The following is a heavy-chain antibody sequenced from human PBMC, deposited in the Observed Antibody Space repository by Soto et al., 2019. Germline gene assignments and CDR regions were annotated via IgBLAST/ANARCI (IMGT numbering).Heavy chain of an antibody. CDR1: GDSVSSNSAA. J-gene: IGHJ6*03. Sequence: SPTLSLTCAISGDSVSSNSAAWNWIRQSPSRGLEWLGRTYYRSKWYNDYAVSVKSRITINPDTSKNQFSLQLNSVTPEDTAVYYCARVSPISGYARSVNYYHYMDVWGKGTTVTVSS. CDR3: ARVSPISGYARSVNYYHYMDV. V-gene: IGHV6-1*01. CDR2: TYYRSKWYN. D-gene: IGHD5-12*01.